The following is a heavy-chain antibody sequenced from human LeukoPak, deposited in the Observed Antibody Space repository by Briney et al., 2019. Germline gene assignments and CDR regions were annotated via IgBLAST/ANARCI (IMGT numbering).Heavy chain of an antibody. V-gene: IGHV1-24*01. CDR3: ATGVRYSRWFDP. CDR2: FDPEDGET. Sequence: ASVKVSCKVSGYTLTELSMHWVRQAPGKGLEWMGGFDPEDGETIYAQKFQGRVTMTEDTSTDTAYMELSNLRSEDTAVYYCATGVRYSRWFDPWGQGTLVTVSS. CDR1: GYTLTELS. J-gene: IGHJ5*02. D-gene: IGHD2-21*01.